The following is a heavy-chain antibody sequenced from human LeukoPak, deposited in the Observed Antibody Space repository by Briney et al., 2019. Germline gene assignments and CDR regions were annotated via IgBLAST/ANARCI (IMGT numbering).Heavy chain of an antibody. CDR2: ISGSGGST. V-gene: IGHV3-23*01. D-gene: IGHD3-22*01. CDR3: ANTPNEVVVVITWFDP. J-gene: IGHJ5*02. Sequence: GGSLRLSCAASGFNFSSYAMSWVRQAPGKGLEWVSAISGSGGSTYYADSVKGRFTISRDNSKNTLYLQMNSLRAEDTAVYYCANTPNEVVVVITWFDPWGQGTLVTVSS. CDR1: GFNFSSYA.